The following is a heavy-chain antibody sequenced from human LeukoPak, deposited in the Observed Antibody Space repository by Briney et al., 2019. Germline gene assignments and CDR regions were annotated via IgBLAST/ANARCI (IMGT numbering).Heavy chain of an antibody. Sequence: GASVKVSCKASGYTFTSYDINWVRQATGQGLEWMGWMNPNSGNTGYAQKFQGRVTMTRNTSISTAYMELSSLRSEDTAVYYCARGELLTAAGTPIGLVYWGQGTLVTVSS. CDR1: GYTFTSYD. CDR2: MNPNSGNT. V-gene: IGHV1-8*01. CDR3: ARGELLTAAGTPIGLVY. J-gene: IGHJ4*02. D-gene: IGHD6-13*01.